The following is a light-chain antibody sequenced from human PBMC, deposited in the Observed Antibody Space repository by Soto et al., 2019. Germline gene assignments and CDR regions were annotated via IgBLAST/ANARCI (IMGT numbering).Light chain of an antibody. CDR3: HQYYSTPRT. Sequence: DVVLTQSPDSLAVSLGERATINCKSSQNILYSSDNRNYLAWYQQKPGQPPKLLISWASTRESGVPDRFSGSGSGTDFTLTITGLQAEDVAVYSCHQYYSTPRTFGQGNKVEIK. CDR2: WAS. CDR1: QNILYSSDNRNY. J-gene: IGKJ1*01. V-gene: IGKV4-1*01.